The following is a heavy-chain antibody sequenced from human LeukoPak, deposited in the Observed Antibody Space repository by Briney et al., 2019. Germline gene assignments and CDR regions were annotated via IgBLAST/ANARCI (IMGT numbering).Heavy chain of an antibody. D-gene: IGHD6-19*01. V-gene: IGHV4-59*01. J-gene: IGHJ4*02. CDR1: GGSISSYY. Sequence: PSETLSLTCTVSGGSISSYYWSWIRQPPGKGLEWIGYIYYSGSTNYNPSLKSRVTISVDTSKNQFSLKLSSVTAADTAVYYCARVLGYSSGWYGRYFDYWGQGTLVTLSS. CDR3: ARVLGYSSGWYGRYFDY. CDR2: IYYSGST.